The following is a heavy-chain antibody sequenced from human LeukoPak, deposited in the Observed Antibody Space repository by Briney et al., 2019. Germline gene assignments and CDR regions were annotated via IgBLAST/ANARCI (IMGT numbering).Heavy chain of an antibody. Sequence: SETLSLTCAVSGDSINSSNWWSWVRQSPGKGLEWIGEIYQSGRTNYKPSLKSRITISADKSKNQLSLKLISVTAADAAVYYCARGDASGYPDYWGQGTPVTVSS. CDR3: ARGDASGYPDY. V-gene: IGHV4-4*02. D-gene: IGHD3-22*01. CDR1: GDSINSSNW. J-gene: IGHJ4*02. CDR2: IYQSGRT.